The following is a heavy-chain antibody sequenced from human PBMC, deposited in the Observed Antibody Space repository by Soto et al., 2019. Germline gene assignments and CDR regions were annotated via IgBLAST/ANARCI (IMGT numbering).Heavy chain of an antibody. CDR3: ARGMTTVTPDAFDI. D-gene: IGHD4-17*01. Sequence: QVQLVQSGAEVKKPGASVKVSCKASGYTFTSYYMHWVRQAPGQGLEWMGIINPSGGSTSYAQKLLGRVAMTRDTSTSTVYMELSSLRSEDTAVSCCARGMTTVTPDAFDIWGQGTMVTVSS. V-gene: IGHV1-46*04. CDR2: INPSGGST. J-gene: IGHJ3*02. CDR1: GYTFTSYY.